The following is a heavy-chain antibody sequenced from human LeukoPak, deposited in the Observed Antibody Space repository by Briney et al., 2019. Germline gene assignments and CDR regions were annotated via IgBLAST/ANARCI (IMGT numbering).Heavy chain of an antibody. D-gene: IGHD3-9*01. CDR2: IYYSGST. Sequence: PSETLSLTCTVSGGSISSYYWSWTRQPPGKGLEWIGYIYYSGSTYYNPSLKSRVTISIDTSKNQFSLKLSSVTAADTAVYYCARGDYDILTGYYQTPDYWGQGTLVTVSS. V-gene: IGHV4-59*08. CDR3: ARGDYDILTGYYQTPDY. J-gene: IGHJ4*02. CDR1: GGSISSYY.